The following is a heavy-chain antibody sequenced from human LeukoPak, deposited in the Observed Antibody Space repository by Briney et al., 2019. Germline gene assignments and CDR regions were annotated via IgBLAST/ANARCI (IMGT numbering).Heavy chain of an antibody. Sequence: PGWSLRLSCEASGXSFSDYGMHWVRQAPGKGLEWVVVLWYDGRNEEYADSVRGRFTISRDKSKNTLYLQMNSLRVEDTAVYYCGYTNNFYHWGQGTLVVVSS. CDR1: GXSFSDYG. D-gene: IGHD3-16*02. CDR2: LWYDGRNE. J-gene: IGHJ4*02. V-gene: IGHV3-33*01. CDR3: GYTNNFYH.